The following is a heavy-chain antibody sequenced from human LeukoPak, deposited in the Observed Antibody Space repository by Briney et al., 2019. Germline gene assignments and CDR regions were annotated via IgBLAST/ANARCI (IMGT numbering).Heavy chain of an antibody. CDR1: GYSFTSYW. J-gene: IGHJ5*02. Sequence: GGSLKISCKGSGYSFTSYWIGWVRQMPGKGLEWMGIIYPGDSDTRYSPSFQGQVTISADKSISTAYLQWSSLKASDTAMYYCARQEAQQLGPNWFDPWGQGTLVTVSS. CDR2: IYPGDSDT. V-gene: IGHV5-51*01. D-gene: IGHD6-13*01. CDR3: ARQEAQQLGPNWFDP.